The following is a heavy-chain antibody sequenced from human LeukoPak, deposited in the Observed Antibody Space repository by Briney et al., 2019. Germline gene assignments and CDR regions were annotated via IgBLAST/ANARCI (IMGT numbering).Heavy chain of an antibody. J-gene: IGHJ4*02. Sequence: TGGSLRLSCAASGFTFSNYWMSWVRQAPGKGLEWAANIKEDGGEKYYVDSVKGRFTISRDNAKNSLYLQMTSLRAEDTAVYYCARDAGYFVHDYWGQGTPVTVSS. D-gene: IGHD1-26*01. CDR1: GFTFSNYW. V-gene: IGHV3-7*01. CDR2: IKEDGGEK. CDR3: ARDAGYFVHDY.